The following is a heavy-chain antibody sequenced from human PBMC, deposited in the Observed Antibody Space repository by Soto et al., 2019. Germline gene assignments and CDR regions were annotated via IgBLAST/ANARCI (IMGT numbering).Heavy chain of an antibody. V-gene: IGHV3-30*18. D-gene: IGHD6-13*01. CDR2: IGNDGAAR. Sequence: QVQLVESGGDVVQPGRSLRLSCVGSGFNFGDYGMHWVRHTPGKGLEWVAVIGNDGAARFYRDSVKGRFTISRDNSRSTFYLQMNRLRPEDTAMYYCAKETIAGAGPNYFDFWGQGTQVTVSS. CDR1: GFNFGDYG. CDR3: AKETIAGAGPNYFDF. J-gene: IGHJ4*02.